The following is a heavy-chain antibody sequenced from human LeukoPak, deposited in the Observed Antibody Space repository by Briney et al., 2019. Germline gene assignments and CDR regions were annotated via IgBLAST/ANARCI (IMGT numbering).Heavy chain of an antibody. V-gene: IGHV1-24*01. CDR2: FDPEDGET. CDR1: GYTLTELS. J-gene: IGHJ4*02. Sequence: ASVKVSCKVSGYTLTELSMHWVRQAPGKGLEWMGGFDPEDGETIYAQKFQGRVTMTEDTSTDTAYMELSSLRPEDTAVYYCATDLVSRRLAGANAFDYWGQGTLVTVSS. D-gene: IGHD4/OR15-4a*01. CDR3: ATDLVSRRLAGANAFDY.